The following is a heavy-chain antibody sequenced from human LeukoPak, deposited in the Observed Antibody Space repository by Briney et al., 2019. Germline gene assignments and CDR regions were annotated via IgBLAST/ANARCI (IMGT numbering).Heavy chain of an antibody. Sequence: ETLSLTCTVSGGSISFYYWSWIRQPAGKGLEWIGEINHSGSTNYNPSLKSRVTISVDTSKNQFSLKLSSVTAADTAVYYCARAPRQPGIAVAGLDYFDYWGQGTLVTVSS. CDR1: GGSISFYY. CDR2: INHSGST. J-gene: IGHJ4*02. D-gene: IGHD6-19*01. V-gene: IGHV4-34*01. CDR3: ARAPRQPGIAVAGLDYFDY.